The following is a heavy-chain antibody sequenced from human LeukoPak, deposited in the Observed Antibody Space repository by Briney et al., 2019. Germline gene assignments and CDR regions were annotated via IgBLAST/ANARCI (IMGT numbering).Heavy chain of an antibody. CDR3: ARNQGSRSYYKFGYDAFDI. J-gene: IGHJ3*02. Sequence: GGSLRLSCAASGFTFSDHYMSWIRQAPGKGLEWVSYISSSDSITYYADSVKGRFSISRDNAKNSLYLQMNSLRAEDTAVYYCARNQGSRSYYKFGYDAFDIWGQGTMVIVSS. V-gene: IGHV3-11*01. CDR2: ISSSDSIT. D-gene: IGHD3-10*01. CDR1: GFTFSDHY.